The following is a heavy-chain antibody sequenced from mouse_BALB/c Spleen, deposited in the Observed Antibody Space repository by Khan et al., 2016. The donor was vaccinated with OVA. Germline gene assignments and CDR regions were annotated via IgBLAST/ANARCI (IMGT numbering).Heavy chain of an antibody. CDR1: GYTFTSYW. D-gene: IGHD2-1*01. Sequence: QVRLQQSGAELVKPGASVKLSCKTSGYTFTSYWIQWVKQRPGQGLGWIGEIFPGTGTTYYNENFKGKATLTIDTSSTTAYMQLSGLTSEDSAVYFCARGYFGNYEFAYWGQGTLVTVSS. V-gene: IGHV1S132*01. CDR2: IFPGTGTT. CDR3: ARGYFGNYEFAY. J-gene: IGHJ3*01.